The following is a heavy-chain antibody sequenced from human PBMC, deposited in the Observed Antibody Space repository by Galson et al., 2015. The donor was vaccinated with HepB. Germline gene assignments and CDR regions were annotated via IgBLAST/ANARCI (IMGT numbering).Heavy chain of an antibody. D-gene: IGHD3-22*01. V-gene: IGHV2-70*11. CDR3: ARMMLYYDSSGYYPPRYYYGMDV. J-gene: IGHJ6*02. CDR2: IAWDYDK. CDR1: GFSLSTSGMC. Sequence: PALVKPTQTLTPTCTFSGFSLSTSGMCVSWIRQPPGKALEWLARIAWDYDKYYSTSLKTRLTISKDTSKNQVVLTMTNMDPVDTATYYCARMMLYYDSSGYYPPRYYYGMDVWGQGTTVTVSS.